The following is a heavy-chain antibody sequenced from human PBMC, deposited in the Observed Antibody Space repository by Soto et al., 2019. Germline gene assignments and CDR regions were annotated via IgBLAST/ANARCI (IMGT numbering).Heavy chain of an antibody. CDR1: GFTFNSYS. CDR2: MSRSSRYI. Sequence: GGSLRLPCPPSGFTFNSYSLNWVCQAPGRGLEWVSSMSRSSRYIYYADSVKGRFTISRDNAKNSVYLQMNSLRAEDTAVYYCARDGGVAATLANYFDYWGQGTLVTVSS. D-gene: IGHD2-15*01. J-gene: IGHJ4*02. V-gene: IGHV3-21*01. CDR3: ARDGGVAATLANYFDY.